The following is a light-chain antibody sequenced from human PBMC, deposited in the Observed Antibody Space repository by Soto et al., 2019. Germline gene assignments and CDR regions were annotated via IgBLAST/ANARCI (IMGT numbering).Light chain of an antibody. J-gene: IGKJ1*01. CDR1: QSVSSN. V-gene: IGKV3-15*01. CDR2: GAS. CDR3: EQYNNWPPRT. Sequence: EIVMTQSPATLSVSPGERATLSCRASQSVSSNFAWYQQKPGQAPGLLIYGASTRATGIPARFSGSGSGTEFTRTISSLQSEDFAVYYCEQYNNWPPRTFGQGTKVEIK.